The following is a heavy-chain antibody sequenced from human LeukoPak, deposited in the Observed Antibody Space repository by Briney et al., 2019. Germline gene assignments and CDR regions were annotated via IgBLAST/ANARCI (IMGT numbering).Heavy chain of an antibody. J-gene: IGHJ4*02. Sequence: SETLSLTCTVSGLSISSYYRSWIRQPAGKGLEWIGRIYTSGSTNYNPSFESRVTMSVETSKNQFSLKLSSETAADAAVYYCARVRSGGLDYWGQGTLVTVSS. V-gene: IGHV4-4*07. CDR1: GLSISSYY. CDR3: ARVRSGGLDY. D-gene: IGHD3-3*01. CDR2: IYTSGST.